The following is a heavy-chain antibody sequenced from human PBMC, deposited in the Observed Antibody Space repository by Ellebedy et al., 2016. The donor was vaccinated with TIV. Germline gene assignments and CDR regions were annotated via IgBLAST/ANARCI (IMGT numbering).Heavy chain of an antibody. Sequence: MPSETLSLTCIVFGDSLRGYDWSWIRKPAGRGLEWIGRIYTTGSTNYNPPLKSRVTMSIDTSKNQFSLNLTSLTAADTAVYYCARTDHANCLDVWGRGTTVTVSS. J-gene: IGHJ6*02. V-gene: IGHV4-4*07. D-gene: IGHD1-14*01. CDR2: IYTTGST. CDR1: GDSLRGYD. CDR3: ARTDHANCLDV.